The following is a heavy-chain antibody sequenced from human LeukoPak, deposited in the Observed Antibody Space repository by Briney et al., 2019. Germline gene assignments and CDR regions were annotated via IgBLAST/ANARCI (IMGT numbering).Heavy chain of an antibody. Sequence: GASVKVSCKASGYTFTGYYMHWVRQAPGQGLEWMGWINPSSGGTNYAQRFQGRVTMTRDTSLNTAYMELSRLRSDDTAVYYCARDRAKFPSVAAPGTRQSSYYYYMDVWGKGTTVTVSS. V-gene: IGHV1-2*02. J-gene: IGHJ6*03. D-gene: IGHD6-13*01. CDR2: INPSSGGT. CDR3: ARDRAKFPSVAAPGTRQSSYYYYMDV. CDR1: GYTFTGYY.